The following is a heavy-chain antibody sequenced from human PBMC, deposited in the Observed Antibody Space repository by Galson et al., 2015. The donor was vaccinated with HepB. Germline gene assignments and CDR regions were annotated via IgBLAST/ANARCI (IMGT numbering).Heavy chain of an antibody. V-gene: IGHV3-48*01. J-gene: IGHJ3*02. CDR2: ISSNSGTI. D-gene: IGHD3-22*01. CDR3: ARGIVVVVPDGFDI. CDR1: GFIFGPYS. Sequence: SLRLSCAASGFIFGPYSMNWVRLAPGKGLEWVSYISSNSGTIYYADSVKGRFTISRDNAKKSLYLQMNSLRAEDTAVYYCARGIVVVVPDGFDIWGQGTMVTVSS.